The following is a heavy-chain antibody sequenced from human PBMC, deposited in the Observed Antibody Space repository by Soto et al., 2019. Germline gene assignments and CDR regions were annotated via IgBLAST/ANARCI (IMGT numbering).Heavy chain of an antibody. Sequence: PVGSLRLSCAASGFTFDDYTMHWVRQAPGKGLEWVSLISWDGGSTYYADSVKGRFTISRDNSKNSLYLQMNSLRTEDTALYYCAKDISGSGGSGMDVWGQGTTVTVSS. CDR2: ISWDGGST. J-gene: IGHJ6*02. V-gene: IGHV3-43*01. CDR3: AKDISGSGGSGMDV. CDR1: GFTFDDYT. D-gene: IGHD3-10*01.